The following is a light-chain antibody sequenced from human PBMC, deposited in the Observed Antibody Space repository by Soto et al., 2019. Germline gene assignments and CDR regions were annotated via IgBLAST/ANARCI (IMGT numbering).Light chain of an antibody. CDR3: GTWDSSLSAGPYV. CDR1: SSNIGNNY. Sequence: QSVLTQPPSVSAAPGQKVTISCSGSSSNIGNNYVSWYQQLPGTAPKLLIYDNNKRPSGIPDRFSGSKSGTSATLGITGLQTGDEVDYYCGTWDSSLSAGPYVFGTGTKVTVL. J-gene: IGLJ1*01. CDR2: DNN. V-gene: IGLV1-51*01.